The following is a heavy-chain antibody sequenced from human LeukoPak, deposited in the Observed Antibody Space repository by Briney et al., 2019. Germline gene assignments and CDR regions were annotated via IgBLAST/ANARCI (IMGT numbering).Heavy chain of an antibody. CDR1: GGSISSSSYY. CDR2: NSYCESP. D-gene: IGHD5-18*01. V-gene: IGHV4-39*01. J-gene: IGHJ4*02. CDR3: ARPQYSYDYFDY. Sequence: SLTCTVSGGSISSSSYYWGWIRQPPGKGLEWIGSNSYCESPYYNPSLKSRVTISVDTSKNQFSLKLSSVTAADTAVYYCARPQYSYDYFDYWGQGTLVTVSS.